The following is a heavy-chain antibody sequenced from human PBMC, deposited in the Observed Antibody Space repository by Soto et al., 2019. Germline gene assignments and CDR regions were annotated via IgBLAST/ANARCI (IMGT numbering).Heavy chain of an antibody. J-gene: IGHJ4*02. D-gene: IGHD6-6*01. V-gene: IGHV4-34*01. Sequence: QVQLQQWGAGLLKPSETLSLTCAVYGGSFSGYYWSWIRQPPGKGLEWIGEINHSGSTNYNPSLKSRVTISVDTSKNQFSLKLSSVTAADTAVYYCARARIAALPSGGHFDYWGQGTLVTVSS. CDR3: ARARIAALPSGGHFDY. CDR1: GGSFSGYY. CDR2: INHSGST.